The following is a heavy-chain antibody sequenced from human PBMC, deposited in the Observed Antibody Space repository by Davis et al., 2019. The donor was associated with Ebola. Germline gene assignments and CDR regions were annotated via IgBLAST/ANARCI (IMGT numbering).Heavy chain of an antibody. D-gene: IGHD6-13*01. CDR2: INSDGSST. CDR3: ARGHSSSWYTYYYGMDV. J-gene: IGHJ6*02. V-gene: IGHV3-74*01. Sequence: GESLKISCAASGFTFSSYWMHWVRQAPGKGLVWVSCINSDGSSTSYADSVKGRFTISRDNAKNTLYLQMNSLRAEDTAVYYCARGHSSSWYTYYYGMDVWGQGTTVTVSS. CDR1: GFTFSSYW.